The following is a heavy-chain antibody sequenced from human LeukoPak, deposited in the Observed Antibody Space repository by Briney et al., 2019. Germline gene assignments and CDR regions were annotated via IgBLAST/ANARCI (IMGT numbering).Heavy chain of an antibody. Sequence: GGSLRLSCAASGFTFDDYAMHWVRQAPGKGLEWVSLISWDGGSTYYADSVKGRFTISRDNSKNSLYLQMNGLRAEDTVLYYCAKGDYGGHYYYYYMDVWGKGTTVTVSS. CDR1: GFTFDDYA. J-gene: IGHJ6*03. D-gene: IGHD4-23*01. CDR2: ISWDGGST. V-gene: IGHV3-43D*04. CDR3: AKGDYGGHYYYYYMDV.